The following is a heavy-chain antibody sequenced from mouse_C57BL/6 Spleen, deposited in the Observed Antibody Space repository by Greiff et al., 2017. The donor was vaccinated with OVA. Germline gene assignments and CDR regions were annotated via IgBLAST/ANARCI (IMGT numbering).Heavy chain of an antibody. CDR1: GYTFTSYD. V-gene: IGHV1-85*01. Sequence: QVQLQQSGPELVKPGASVKLSCKASGYTFTSYDINGLKQRPGQGLAWIGWIYPSDSSTKDNEKFKGNATLTVDTSSSTAYMELHSLTSEDSAVYFCARGKNWDGIAYWGQGTLVTVSA. CDR2: IYPSDSST. J-gene: IGHJ3*01. CDR3: ARGKNWDGIAY. D-gene: IGHD4-1*01.